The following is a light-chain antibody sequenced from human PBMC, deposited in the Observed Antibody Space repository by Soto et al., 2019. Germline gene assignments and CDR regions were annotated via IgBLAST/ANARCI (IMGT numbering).Light chain of an antibody. CDR1: QSVGRN. J-gene: IGKJ5*01. CDR2: DAS. Sequence: EIVLTQSPATLSLSPGERATLSCRASQSVGRNLAWYQQKPGQAPRLLIYDASNRATGIPARFSGGESGTDFTLTISSLEPEDFAVYYCQQYNNWPPITFGQGTRLEIK. CDR3: QQYNNWPPIT. V-gene: IGKV3-11*01.